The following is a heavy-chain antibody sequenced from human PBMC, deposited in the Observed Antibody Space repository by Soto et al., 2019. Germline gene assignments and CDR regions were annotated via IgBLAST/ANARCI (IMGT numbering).Heavy chain of an antibody. D-gene: IGHD2-8*02. Sequence: GESLKISCKGSGYRFTNYWIAWVRQMPGKGLEWMGIIYPDNSDIRYSPSFEGQVTFAADKSISTAYLQWSSLRASDTAMYYCASAYRTGATCFYFWGQGPLVTVST. CDR2: IYPDNSDI. J-gene: IGHJ4*02. CDR1: GYRFTNYW. V-gene: IGHV5-51*01. CDR3: ASAYRTGATCFYF.